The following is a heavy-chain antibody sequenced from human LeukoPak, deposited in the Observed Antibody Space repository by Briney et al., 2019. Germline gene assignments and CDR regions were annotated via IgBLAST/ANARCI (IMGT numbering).Heavy chain of an antibody. CDR2: IYHSGST. V-gene: IGHV4-30-2*01. Sequence: SETLSLTCAVSGGSISSGGYSWSWIRQPPGKGLEWIGYIYHSGSTYYNPSLKSRVTISVDRSKNQFSLKLSSVTAADTAVYYCAGGATVTKVFDYWGRGTLVTVSS. J-gene: IGHJ4*02. D-gene: IGHD4-17*01. CDR1: GGSISSGGYS. CDR3: AGGATVTKVFDY.